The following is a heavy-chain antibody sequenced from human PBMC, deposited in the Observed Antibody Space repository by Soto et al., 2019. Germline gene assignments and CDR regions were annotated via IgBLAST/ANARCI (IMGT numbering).Heavy chain of an antibody. Sequence: PSETLSLTCAVSGGSFTSNNWWTWVRQPPGQGLEWIGEIYRTGSTNYDPSLKSRVTISLDKSENQFSLKVTSLTAADTAVYYCASRDPGTIVDYWGQATLVPFSS. J-gene: IGHJ4*02. CDR2: IYRTGST. CDR1: GGSFTSNNW. D-gene: IGHD1-7*01. CDR3: ASRDPGTIVDY. V-gene: IGHV4-4*02.